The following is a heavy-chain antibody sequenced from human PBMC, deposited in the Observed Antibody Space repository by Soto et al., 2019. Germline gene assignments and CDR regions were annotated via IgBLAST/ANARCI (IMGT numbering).Heavy chain of an antibody. Sequence: ASVKVSCKASGYTFTSYAMHWVRQAPGQRLEWMGWINAGNGKTKYSQKFQGRVTITRDTSASTAYMELSSLRSEDTAVYYCARSLSYDNRGYEVNWGQGTLVTVSS. CDR3: ARSLSYDNRGYEVN. CDR1: GYTFTSYA. V-gene: IGHV1-3*01. J-gene: IGHJ4*02. D-gene: IGHD3-22*01. CDR2: INAGNGKT.